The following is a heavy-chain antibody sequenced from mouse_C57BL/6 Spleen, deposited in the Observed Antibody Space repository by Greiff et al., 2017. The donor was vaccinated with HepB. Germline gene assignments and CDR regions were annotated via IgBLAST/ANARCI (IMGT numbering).Heavy chain of an antibody. V-gene: IGHV1-72*01. J-gene: IGHJ4*01. CDR3: ARAKYGNYHYAMDY. CDR1: GYTFTSYW. D-gene: IGHD2-10*02. CDR2: IDPNSGGT. Sequence: VQLQQPGAELVKPGASVKLSCKASGYTFTSYWMHWVKQRPGRGLEWIGRIDPNSGGTKYNEKFKSKATLTVDKPSSTAYMQLSSLTSEDSAVYYCARAKYGNYHYAMDYWGQGTSVTVSS.